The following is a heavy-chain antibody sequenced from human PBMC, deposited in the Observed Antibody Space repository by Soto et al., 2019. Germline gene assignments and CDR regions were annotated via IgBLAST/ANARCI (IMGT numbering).Heavy chain of an antibody. Sequence: ASVKDSCNASCYSFTSYGISWVRQAPGQGLEWMGWINPYGRNSYYAQNLQGRVTATTDTSTNTAYMELRSLRSDDTAVYFCARGRAIYLYLGLEVFGQVTTVAV. V-gene: IGHV1-18*04. CDR1: CYSFTSYG. J-gene: IGHJ6*01. CDR2: INPYGRNS. CDR3: ARGRAIYLYLGLEV. D-gene: IGHD2-8*01.